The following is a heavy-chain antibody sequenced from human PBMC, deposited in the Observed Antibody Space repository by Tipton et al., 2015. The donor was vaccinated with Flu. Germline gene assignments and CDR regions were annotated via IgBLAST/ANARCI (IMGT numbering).Heavy chain of an antibody. V-gene: IGHV3-23*01. Sequence: LSLTCAVSGFTFSRYGISWVRQAPGKGLEWVSGFSASGRTTYFADSVKGRFTISRDNFRNTLFLQMNGLRAEDTAVYYCAKVIPELVAGLDYWGQGTLVTVSS. CDR3: AKVIPELVAGLDY. J-gene: IGHJ4*02. CDR2: FSASGRTT. D-gene: IGHD6-19*01. CDR1: GFTFSRYG.